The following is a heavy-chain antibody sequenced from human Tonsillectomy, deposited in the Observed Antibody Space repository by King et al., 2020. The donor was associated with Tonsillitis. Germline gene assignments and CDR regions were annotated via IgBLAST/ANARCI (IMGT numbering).Heavy chain of an antibody. CDR3: AKIPSSCCYYFFVY. Sequence: VQLVESGGGLVQPGGSLRLSCATSGFTFSSYAMSWVRQAPGKGLEWVSAISGSGGSTYYADSVKGRFTISRDKSKNTLYLQMSSLRAEDTAVYYCAKIPSSCCYYFFVYWGQGTLVTVSS. V-gene: IGHV3-23*04. D-gene: IGHD2-2*01. J-gene: IGHJ4*02. CDR1: GFTFSSYA. CDR2: ISGSGGST.